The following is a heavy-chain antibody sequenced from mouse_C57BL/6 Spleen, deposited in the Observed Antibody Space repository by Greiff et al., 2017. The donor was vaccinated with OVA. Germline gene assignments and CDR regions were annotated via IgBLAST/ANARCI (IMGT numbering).Heavy chain of an antibody. CDR3: TRRAHAMDD. V-gene: IGHV5-17*01. J-gene: IGHJ4*01. Sequence: EVQVVESGGGLVKPGGSLKLSCAASGFTFSDYGMHWVRQAPEKGLEWVAYISSGSSTIYYADTLKGRFTISRDNAKNTLFLQMTSLGSEDTDMYYCTRRAHAMDDWGKGTSVTVSS. CDR1: GFTFSDYG. D-gene: IGHD3-3*01. CDR2: ISSGSSTI.